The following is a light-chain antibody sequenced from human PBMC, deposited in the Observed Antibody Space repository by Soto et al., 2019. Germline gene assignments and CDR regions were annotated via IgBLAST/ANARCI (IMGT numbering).Light chain of an antibody. Sequence: EVVLTQSPASLSLSPGDRATLSCRADQSVGDYVGWYQQKPGQPPRLLFFDASSRASGVPHRFSAGGSGTDFTLIISSLEPEDFALYYCQQYGSSPWTFGQGTKVEIK. CDR2: DAS. CDR1: QSVGDY. CDR3: QQYGSSPWT. V-gene: IGKV3-20*01. J-gene: IGKJ1*01.